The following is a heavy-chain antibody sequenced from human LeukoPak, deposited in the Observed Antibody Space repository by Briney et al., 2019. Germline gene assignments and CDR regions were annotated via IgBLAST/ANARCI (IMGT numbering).Heavy chain of an antibody. J-gene: IGHJ6*04. V-gene: IGHV3-23*01. Sequence: GGSLRLSCAASGFTFSDGWMNWVRQAPGKGLEWVSAISGSGGSTYYADSVKGRFTISRDNSKNTLYLQMNSLRAEDTAVYYCARAGSSSDGLRDVWGKGTTVTVSS. D-gene: IGHD6-13*01. CDR2: ISGSGGST. CDR1: GFTFSDGW. CDR3: ARAGSSSDGLRDV.